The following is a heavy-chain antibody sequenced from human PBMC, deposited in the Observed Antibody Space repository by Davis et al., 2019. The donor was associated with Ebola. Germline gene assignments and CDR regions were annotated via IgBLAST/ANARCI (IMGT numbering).Heavy chain of an antibody. D-gene: IGHD6-13*01. CDR3: ARILAPSSSWPTSAFDI. CDR2: IYYSGST. CDR1: GGSISSYY. Sequence: PSETLSLTCTVSGGSISSYYWSWIRQPPGKGLEWIGYIYYSGSTNYNPSLKSRVTISVDTSKNQFSLKLSSVTAADTAVYYCARILAPSSSWPTSAFDIWGQGTMVTVSS. J-gene: IGHJ3*02. V-gene: IGHV4-59*08.